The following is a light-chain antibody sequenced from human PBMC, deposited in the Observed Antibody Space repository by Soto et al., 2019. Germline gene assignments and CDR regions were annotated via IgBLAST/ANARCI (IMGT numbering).Light chain of an antibody. Sequence: EIVLTQSPGTLSLSPGDRATLSCRASQSVSSDYLAWYQQRPGQAPRLLIYGASSRATGIPDRFSGSGSGTDFTLTISRLEPEDFAVYYCQQYGKSFGPGTKVDIK. CDR3: QQYGKS. V-gene: IGKV3-20*01. CDR2: GAS. CDR1: QSVSSDY. J-gene: IGKJ3*01.